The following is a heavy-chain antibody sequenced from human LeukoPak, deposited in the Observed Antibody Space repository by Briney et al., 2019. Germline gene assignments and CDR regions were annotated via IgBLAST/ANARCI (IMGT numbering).Heavy chain of an antibody. CDR3: ARIRDGYNDAYDI. V-gene: IGHV1-18*01. CDR2: ISAYNGNT. J-gene: IGHJ3*02. CDR1: DYTFTSYG. D-gene: IGHD5-24*01. Sequence: ASVKVSCKASDYTFTSYGISWVRQAPGQGLEWMGWISAYNGNTNYAQKLQGRVTMTTDTSTSTAYMELRSLRSEDTAVYYCARIRDGYNDAYDIWGQGTMVTVPS.